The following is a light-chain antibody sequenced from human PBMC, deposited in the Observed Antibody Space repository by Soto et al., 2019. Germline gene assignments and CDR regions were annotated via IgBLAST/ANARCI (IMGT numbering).Light chain of an antibody. CDR2: EVN. J-gene: IGLJ2*01. CDR1: SSDVGDYNY. Sequence: QSALTQPPSASGSPGQSVTISCTGTSSDVGDYNYVSWYQQHPGKAPKLMIYEVNKRPSGVPDRFSGSKSGNTASLTVSGLQAEDEADYYCSSYAGSNNFVFGGGTKVTVL. CDR3: SSYAGSNNFV. V-gene: IGLV2-8*01.